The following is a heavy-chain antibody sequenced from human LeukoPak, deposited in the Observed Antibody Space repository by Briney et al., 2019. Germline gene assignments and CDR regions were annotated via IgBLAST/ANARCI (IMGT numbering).Heavy chain of an antibody. Sequence: PSETLSLTCTVSGGSISSDSWSWIRQPPGKGLEWIGYIYYSGSTNYNPSLKSRVTISVDTSKNQFSLKLSSVTAADTAVYYCARDSGSGPKKNWFDPWGQGTLVTVSS. CDR3: ARDSGSGPKKNWFDP. V-gene: IGHV4-59*01. D-gene: IGHD6-19*01. CDR2: IYYSGST. CDR1: GGSISSDS. J-gene: IGHJ5*02.